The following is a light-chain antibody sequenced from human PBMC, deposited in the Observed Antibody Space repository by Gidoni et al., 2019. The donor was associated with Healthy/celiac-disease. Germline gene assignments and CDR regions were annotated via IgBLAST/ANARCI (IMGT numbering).Light chain of an antibody. CDR1: QSVSSSY. J-gene: IGKJ5*01. CDR3: QQYGSSPC. CDR2: GAS. Sequence: EIVLTQSPGTLSLSPGERATLSCRASQSVSSSYLAWYQQKPGQAPRLLIYGASSSATGIPDRFSGSGSGTDFTLTISRLEPEDFAVYYCQQYGSSPCFXQXTRLDIK. V-gene: IGKV3-20*01.